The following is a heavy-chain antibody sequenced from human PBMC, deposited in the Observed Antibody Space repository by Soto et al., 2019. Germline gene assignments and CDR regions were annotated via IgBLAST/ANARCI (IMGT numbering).Heavy chain of an antibody. CDR3: ARLYSSGWSHFDY. CDR1: GGSISSGGYY. CDR2: IYYSGST. Sequence: SETLSLTCTVSGGSISSGGYYWSWIRQPPGKGLEWIGYIYYSGSTNYNPSLKSRVTISVDTSKNQFSLNLSSVTAADTAVYYCARLYSSGWSHFDYWGQGTLVTVSS. D-gene: IGHD6-19*01. V-gene: IGHV4-61*08. J-gene: IGHJ4*02.